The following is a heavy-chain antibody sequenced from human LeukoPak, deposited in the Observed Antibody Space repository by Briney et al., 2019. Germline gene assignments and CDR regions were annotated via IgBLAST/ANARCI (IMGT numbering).Heavy chain of an antibody. V-gene: IGHV3-20*01. CDR1: GFSLDNHY. D-gene: IGHD6-19*01. Sequence: AGGILRFSCAATGFSLDNHYLSGVRQAPGKGLEWICGINWNGGSSIYADSVKGRFTISRNNAKSTLFLQMNSLGAEDTASYHCARARGSGWYFAFDIWGQGTMVTVSS. CDR3: ARARGSGWYFAFDI. CDR2: INWNGGSS. J-gene: IGHJ3*02.